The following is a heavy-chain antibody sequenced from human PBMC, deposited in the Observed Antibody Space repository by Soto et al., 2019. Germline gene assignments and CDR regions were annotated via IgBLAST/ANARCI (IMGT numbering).Heavy chain of an antibody. CDR2: INSDGSST. CDR3: ARGSGAHTVTTKGHDY. V-gene: IGHV3-74*01. J-gene: IGHJ4*02. D-gene: IGHD4-17*01. Sequence: GGSLRLSCAASGFTFSSYWMHWFRQAPGKGLVWVSRINSDGSSTSYADSVKGRFTISRDNAKNTLYLQMNSLRAEDTAVYYCARGSGAHTVTTKGHDYWGQGTLVTVSS. CDR1: GFTFSSYW.